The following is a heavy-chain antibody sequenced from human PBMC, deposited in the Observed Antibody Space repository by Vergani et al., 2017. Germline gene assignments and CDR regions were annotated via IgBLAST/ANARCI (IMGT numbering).Heavy chain of an antibody. Sequence: QVQLVESGGGVVQPGRSLRLSCAASGFTFSSYAMHWVRQAPGKGLEWVAVISYDGSNKYYADSVKGRFTISRDNSKNTLYLQMNSLRAEDTAVYYCAXAGWDDSSGWYWGAFDIWGQGTMVTVSS. J-gene: IGHJ3*02. CDR3: AXAGWDDSSGWYWGAFDI. CDR2: ISYDGSNK. V-gene: IGHV3-30-3*01. D-gene: IGHD6-19*01. CDR1: GFTFSSYA.